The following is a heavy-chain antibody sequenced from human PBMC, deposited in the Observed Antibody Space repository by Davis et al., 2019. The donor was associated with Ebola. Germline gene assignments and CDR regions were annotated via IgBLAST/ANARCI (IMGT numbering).Heavy chain of an antibody. CDR2: IIPILGIA. V-gene: IGHV1-69*04. Sequence: SVKVSCKASGGTFSSYAISWVRQAPGQGLEWMGRIIPILGIANYAQKFQGRVTITADKSTSTAYMELSSLRSEDTAVYYCARVQMNDFWSGYHYGMDVWGQGTTVTVSS. CDR1: GGTFSSYA. J-gene: IGHJ6*02. CDR3: ARVQMNDFWSGYHYGMDV. D-gene: IGHD3-3*01.